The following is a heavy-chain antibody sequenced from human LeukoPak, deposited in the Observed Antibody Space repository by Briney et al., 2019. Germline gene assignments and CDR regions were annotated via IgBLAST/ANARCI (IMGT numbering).Heavy chain of an antibody. CDR3: ARDPQKDDSSGYYYVELDY. Sequence: SVKVSCKASGGTFSSYAISWVRQAPGQGLEWMGGIIPIFGTANYAQKFQGRVTITADKSTSTAYMELSSLRSEDTAVYYCARDPQKDDSSGYYYVELDYWGQGTLVTVSS. CDR1: GGTFSSYA. V-gene: IGHV1-69*06. J-gene: IGHJ4*02. CDR2: IIPIFGTA. D-gene: IGHD3-22*01.